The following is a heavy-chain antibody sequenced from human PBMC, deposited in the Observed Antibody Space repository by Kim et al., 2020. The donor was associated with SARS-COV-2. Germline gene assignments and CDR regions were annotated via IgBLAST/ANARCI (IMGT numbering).Heavy chain of an antibody. V-gene: IGHV3-30*18. D-gene: IGHD6-19*01. CDR3: VKDFSSGWCSEGLGFD. CDR2: IANDGTNK. Sequence: WGSLRLSCAASGFTFSRHGMHWVRQAPGKGLEWLAVIANDGTNKQYADSVKGRFSISRDNNNRKVFLQMNSLRLEDTAVYFCVKDFSSGWCSEGLGFD. J-gene: IGHJ4*01. CDR1: GFTFSRHG.